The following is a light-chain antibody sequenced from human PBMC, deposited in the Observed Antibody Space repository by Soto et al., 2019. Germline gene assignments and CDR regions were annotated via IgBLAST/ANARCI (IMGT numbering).Light chain of an antibody. CDR1: SSDVGGYNY. CDR3: SSYTSSSTPRV. CDR2: DVS. J-gene: IGLJ1*01. V-gene: IGLV2-14*01. Sequence: QSVLTQPASVSVSPGRSITISCTGTSSDVGGYNYVSWYQQHPGKAPKLMIYDVSNRPSGVSNRFSGSKSGNTASLTISGLQAEDEADYYCSSYTSSSTPRVFGTGTKVT.